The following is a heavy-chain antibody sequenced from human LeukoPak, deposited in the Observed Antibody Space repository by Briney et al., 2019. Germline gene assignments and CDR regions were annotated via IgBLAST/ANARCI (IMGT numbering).Heavy chain of an antibody. CDR1: GYTFTSYG. CDR2: ISAYNGNT. D-gene: IGHD6-13*01. J-gene: IGHJ5*02. CDR3: ARTSIAAVLNWFDP. V-gene: IGHV1-18*01. Sequence: ASVKVSCKASGYTFTSYGISWVRQAPGQGLEWMGWISAYNGNTNYAQKLQGRVTMTTDTSTSTAYMELRSLRSDDTAVYYCARTSIAAVLNWFDPWGQGTLVTVSS.